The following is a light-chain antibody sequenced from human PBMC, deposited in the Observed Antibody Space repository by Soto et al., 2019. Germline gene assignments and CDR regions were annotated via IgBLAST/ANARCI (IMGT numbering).Light chain of an antibody. CDR1: QSISTF. Sequence: DIQMTQSPSSLSASVGDRVTITCRPSQSISTFLNWYQQKPGTAPKLLMHATSILQSGVPSRFSGSGSGTEFTLTISSLQPEDFATYSCQQSYSSTWTFGQGTKVDIK. CDR2: ATS. CDR3: QQSYSSTWT. J-gene: IGKJ1*01. V-gene: IGKV1-39*01.